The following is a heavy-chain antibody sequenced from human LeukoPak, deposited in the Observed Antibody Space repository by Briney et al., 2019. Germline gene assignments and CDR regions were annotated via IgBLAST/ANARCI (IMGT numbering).Heavy chain of an antibody. J-gene: IGHJ4*02. D-gene: IGHD2-21*02. CDR2: IYSGGST. CDR1: GFTFSSYA. V-gene: IGHV3-66*01. Sequence: GGSLRLSCAASGFTFSSYAMSWVRQAPGKGLEWVSVIYSGGSTYYADSVKGRFTISRDNSKNTLYLQMNSLRAEDTAVYYCARDPAYCGGDCYSDYWGQGTLVTVSS. CDR3: ARDPAYCGGDCYSDY.